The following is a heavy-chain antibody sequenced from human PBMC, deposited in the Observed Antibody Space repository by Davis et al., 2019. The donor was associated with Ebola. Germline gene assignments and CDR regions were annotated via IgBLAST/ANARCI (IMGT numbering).Heavy chain of an antibody. Sequence: GESLKISCAASGFTFSSYSMNWVRQAPGKGLEWVSYISSSSSTIYYADSVKGRFTISRDNAKNSLYLQMNSLRAEDTAVYYCARKRWLQSYYFDYWGQGTLVTVSS. CDR2: ISSSSSTI. V-gene: IGHV3-48*04. CDR1: GFTFSSYS. D-gene: IGHD5-24*01. CDR3: ARKRWLQSYYFDY. J-gene: IGHJ4*02.